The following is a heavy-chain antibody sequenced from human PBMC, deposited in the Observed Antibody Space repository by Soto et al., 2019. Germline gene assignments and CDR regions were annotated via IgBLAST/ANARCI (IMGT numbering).Heavy chain of an antibody. Sequence: PGGSLRLSCATFGFTFKTYAMTWVRQVPGKGLEWVAVITGSGGTIYYADSVKGRFTISRDNSKDTVYLQMNSLRADDSALYFCAKDKSVWGFFDFWGQGTQVTVSS. CDR2: ITGSGGTI. CDR3: AKDKSVWGFFDF. J-gene: IGHJ4*02. CDR1: GFTFKTYA. D-gene: IGHD7-27*01. V-gene: IGHV3-23*01.